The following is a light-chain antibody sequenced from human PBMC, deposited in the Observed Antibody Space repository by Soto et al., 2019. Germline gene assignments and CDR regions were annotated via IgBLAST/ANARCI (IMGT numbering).Light chain of an antibody. CDR2: EVT. CDR1: SSDVGGHDY. J-gene: IGLJ2*01. V-gene: IGLV2-14*01. Sequence: QSALTQPASVSGSPGQSITISCTGNSSDVGGHDYVSWFQQHPGKAPKLVIYEVTNRPSGVSNRFSGSKSGNTASLTISGLQPEDEADYYCSSDTSSSTLVFGGGTKVTVL. CDR3: SSDTSSSTLV.